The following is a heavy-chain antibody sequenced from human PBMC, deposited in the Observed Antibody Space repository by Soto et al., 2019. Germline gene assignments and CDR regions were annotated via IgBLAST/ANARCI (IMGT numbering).Heavy chain of an antibody. Sequence: SETLSLTCTVSGASINDFYWSWIRQTPGKGLEWVGFMYYSETTKYNPSLKGRVNMSLDTSKNQVSLHLKSVTAADTAVYYCATANSRSGYKLEYKWFDSWGQVTQVTVAS. CDR2: MYYSETT. CDR1: GASINDFY. V-gene: IGHV4-59*01. D-gene: IGHD6-13*01. CDR3: ATANSRSGYKLEYKWFDS. J-gene: IGHJ5*01.